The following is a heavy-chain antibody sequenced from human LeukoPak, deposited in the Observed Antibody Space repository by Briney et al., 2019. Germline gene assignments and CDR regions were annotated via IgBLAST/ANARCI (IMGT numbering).Heavy chain of an antibody. CDR1: GFTFDDYA. CDR2: ISWNSDSI. J-gene: IGHJ4*02. Sequence: PGGSLRLSCAASGFTFDDYAMHWVRQAPGKGLEWVSGISWNSDSIGYADSVKGRFTISRDNAKNSLYLQMNSLRAEDTAVYYCARDYSSSWYYWGQGTLVTVSS. V-gene: IGHV3-9*01. D-gene: IGHD6-13*01. CDR3: ARDYSSSWYY.